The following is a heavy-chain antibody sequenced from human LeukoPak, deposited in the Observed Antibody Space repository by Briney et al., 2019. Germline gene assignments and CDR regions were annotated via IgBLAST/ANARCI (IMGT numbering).Heavy chain of an antibody. J-gene: IGHJ4*02. Sequence: ASVKVSCKASGGTFSSYAISWVRQAPGQGLEWMGGIIPIFGTANYAQKFQGRVTITADESTSTAYMELSSLRSEDTAVYYCVYGTWDYFDYWGQRTLVTVSS. CDR2: IIPIFGTA. V-gene: IGHV1-69*13. CDR3: VYGTWDYFDY. D-gene: IGHD2-8*01. CDR1: GGTFSSYA.